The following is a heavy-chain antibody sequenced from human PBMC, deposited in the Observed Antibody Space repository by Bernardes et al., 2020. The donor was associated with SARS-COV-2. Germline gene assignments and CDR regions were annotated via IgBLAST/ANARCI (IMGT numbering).Heavy chain of an antibody. Sequence: SETLSLTCTVSGGSISTYYWNWIRQPPGKGLEWIGYIYHSGSTNYNPSLKSRVTISVDTPKNQFSLKLSSVTAADTAVYYCARLRGSDFDYWGQGALVTVSS. V-gene: IGHV4-59*01. CDR2: IYHSGST. D-gene: IGHD3-16*01. CDR1: GGSISTYY. J-gene: IGHJ4*02. CDR3: ARLRGSDFDY.